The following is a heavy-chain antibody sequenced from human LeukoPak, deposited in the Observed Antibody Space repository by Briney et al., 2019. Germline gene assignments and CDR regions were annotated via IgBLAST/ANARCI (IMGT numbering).Heavy chain of an antibody. Sequence: GGSLRLSCAASGFTFRGFLTSWVRQIPGKGLEWVANIKQDGSEKYYADALKGRFTISRDNTKNSLSLQMNSLIVEDTAVYYCARAGSNWNYVYWGQGTLVTVSS. CDR3: ARAGSNWNYVY. D-gene: IGHD1-7*01. CDR2: IKQDGSEK. J-gene: IGHJ4*02. V-gene: IGHV3-7*01. CDR1: GFTFRGFL.